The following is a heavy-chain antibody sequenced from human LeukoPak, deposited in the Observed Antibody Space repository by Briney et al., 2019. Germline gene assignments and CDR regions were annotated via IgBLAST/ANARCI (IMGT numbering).Heavy chain of an antibody. CDR2: INPNSGGT. CDR1: GYTFTGYY. CDR3: ARDGRLWFGEFDY. V-gene: IGHV1-2*02. Sequence: ASVKVSCKASGYTFTGYYMHWVRQAPGQGLEWMGWINPNSGGTNYAQKFQGRVTMTRDTSISTAYMGLRSLRSDDTAVYYCARDGRLWFGEFDYWGQGTLVTVSS. J-gene: IGHJ4*02. D-gene: IGHD3-10*01.